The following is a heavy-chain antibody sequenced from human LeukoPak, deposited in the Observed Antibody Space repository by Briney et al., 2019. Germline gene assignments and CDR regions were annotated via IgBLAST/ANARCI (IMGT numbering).Heavy chain of an antibody. CDR1: GGSISSSSYY. Sequence: PSETLSLTCTVSGGSISSSSYYWGWIRQPPGKGLEWIGSIYYSGSTYYNPSLKSRVTISVDTSKNQFSLKLSSVTAADTAVYYCARQDYYGNFFDYWGQGTLVTVSS. V-gene: IGHV4-39*01. CDR2: IYYSGST. J-gene: IGHJ4*02. D-gene: IGHD3-10*01. CDR3: ARQDYYGNFFDY.